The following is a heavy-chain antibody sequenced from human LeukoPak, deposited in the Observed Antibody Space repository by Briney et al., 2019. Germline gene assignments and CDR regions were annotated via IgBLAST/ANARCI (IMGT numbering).Heavy chain of an antibody. J-gene: IGHJ4*02. Sequence: PSETLSLTCTVSGGSISSYYWSWIRQPPGKGLEWIGYMYYSGSTNYNPSLKSRVTISVDTSKNQISLKLSSVTAADTAVYYCATSLYSSGSFDYWGQGTLVTVSS. D-gene: IGHD6-19*01. V-gene: IGHV4-59*08. CDR2: MYYSGST. CDR3: ATSLYSSGSFDY. CDR1: GGSISSYY.